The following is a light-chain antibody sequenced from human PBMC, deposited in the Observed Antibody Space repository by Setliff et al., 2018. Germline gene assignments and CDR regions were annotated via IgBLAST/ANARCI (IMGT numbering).Light chain of an antibody. J-gene: IGLJ1*01. V-gene: IGLV2-14*03. CDR2: DVS. CDR3: CSYAGGSTYV. Sequence: QSALTQPASMSGSPGQSITISCTGTSSDIGAYTYVSWYQQHPGKAPKLLISDVSYRPSGVSHRFSGSKSGNTASLTISGLQAEDEADYYCCSYAGGSTYVFGTGTKVTVL. CDR1: SSDIGAYTY.